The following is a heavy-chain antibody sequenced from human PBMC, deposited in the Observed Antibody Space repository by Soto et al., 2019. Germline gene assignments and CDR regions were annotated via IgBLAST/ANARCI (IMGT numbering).Heavy chain of an antibody. D-gene: IGHD3-3*01. CDR1: GFTFSSYG. J-gene: IGHJ6*02. Sequence: GGSLRLSCAASGFTFSSYGMHWVRQAPGKGLEWVAVIWYDGSNKYYADSVKGRFTISRDNSKNTLYLQMNSLRAEDTAVYYCARGAPRYGSWRGSLVNGMKVWGQGTTVTVSS. V-gene: IGHV3-33*01. CDR3: ARGAPRYGSWRGSLVNGMKV. CDR2: IWYDGSNK.